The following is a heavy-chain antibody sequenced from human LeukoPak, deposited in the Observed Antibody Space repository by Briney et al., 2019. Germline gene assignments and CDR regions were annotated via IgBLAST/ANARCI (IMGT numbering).Heavy chain of an antibody. D-gene: IGHD6-19*01. CDR1: GGTFSSYA. V-gene: IGHV1-69*05. Sequence: SVKVSCKASGGTFSSYAISWVRQAPGQGLEWMGGIIPIFGTANYAQKFQGRVTITTDESTSTAYMELSSLRSEDTAVYYCASHSSGWYSSLYFDYWGQGTLVTVSS. CDR2: IIPIFGTA. CDR3: ASHSSGWYSSLYFDY. J-gene: IGHJ4*02.